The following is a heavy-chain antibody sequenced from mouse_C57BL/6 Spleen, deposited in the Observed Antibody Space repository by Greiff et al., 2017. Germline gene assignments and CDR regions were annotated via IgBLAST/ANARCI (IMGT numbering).Heavy chain of an antibody. CDR3: ARISPYSNYGYYAMDY. V-gene: IGHV1-69*01. Sequence: QVQLQQPGAELVMPGASVKLSCKASGYTFTSYWMHWVKQRPGQGLEWIGEIDPSDSYTNYNQTFKGKSTLTVDKSSSPAYMQLSSLTSEDSAVYYCARISPYSNYGYYAMDYWGQGTSVTVSS. CDR1: GYTFTSYW. D-gene: IGHD2-5*01. J-gene: IGHJ4*01. CDR2: IDPSDSYT.